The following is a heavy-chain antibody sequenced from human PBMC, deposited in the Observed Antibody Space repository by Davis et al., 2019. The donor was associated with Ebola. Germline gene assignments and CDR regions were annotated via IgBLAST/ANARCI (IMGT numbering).Heavy chain of an antibody. CDR1: GFTFSSYG. CDR2: IRYDGSNK. V-gene: IGHV3-30*02. CDR3: AKLLTITMVRGENLDY. Sequence: PGGSLRLSCAASGFTFSSYGMHWVRQAPGKGLEWVAFIRYDGSNKYYADSVKCRFTISRDNSKNTLYLQMNSLRAEDTAVYYCAKLLTITMVRGENLDYWGQGTLVTVSS. J-gene: IGHJ4*02. D-gene: IGHD3-10*01.